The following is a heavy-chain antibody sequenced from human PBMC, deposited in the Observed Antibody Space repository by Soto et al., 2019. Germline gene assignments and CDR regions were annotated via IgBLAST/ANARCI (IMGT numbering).Heavy chain of an antibody. CDR1: GGSISSHY. V-gene: IGHV4-59*11. CDR3: ARSRYTIRWWTTPFDY. Sequence: PSETLSLTYAFSGGSISSHYWSWIRPPPGKGLEWIGYIYYSGSTNYNPSLKSRVTISVDTSKNQFSLKLTSVTAADTAVYYCARSRYTIRWWTTPFDYWGPGTLVT. D-gene: IGHD6-19*01. J-gene: IGHJ4*02. CDR2: IYYSGST.